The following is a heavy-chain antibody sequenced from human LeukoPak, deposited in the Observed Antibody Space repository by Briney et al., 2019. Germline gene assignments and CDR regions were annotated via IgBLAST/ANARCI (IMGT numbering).Heavy chain of an antibody. J-gene: IGHJ4*02. CDR3: ARGTITTVTDS. D-gene: IGHD4-17*01. V-gene: IGHV4-4*02. Sequence: SETLSLTCAISGGSITSSNWWTWVRQPPGKGLEWVGEIYLRGNTNYNPSLESRVSISVDESKTQLSLRLESVTAADTAVYYCARGTITTVTDSWGPGTLVTVSS. CDR1: GGSITSSNW. CDR2: IYLRGNT.